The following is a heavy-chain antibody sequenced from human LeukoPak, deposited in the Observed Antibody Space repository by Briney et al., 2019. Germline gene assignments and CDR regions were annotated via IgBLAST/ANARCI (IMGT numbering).Heavy chain of an antibody. CDR3: AREPPESYRFDH. CDR1: GYTFSNYY. CDR2: IKPSDGST. Sequence: ASVKVSCKTSGYTFSNYYLHWVRQAPGQGPEWIGIIKPSDGSTQYPQKFQGRVTMTRDMSASTVYMELSSLTSEDTAMYYCAREPPESYRFDHWSQGAPVTVSS. J-gene: IGHJ4*02. V-gene: IGHV1-46*01. D-gene: IGHD2-2*01.